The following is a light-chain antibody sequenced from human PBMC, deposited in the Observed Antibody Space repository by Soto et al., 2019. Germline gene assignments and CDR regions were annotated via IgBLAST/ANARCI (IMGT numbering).Light chain of an antibody. J-gene: IGKJ2*01. CDR1: QDIADD. CDR3: LQDYSFPYT. V-gene: IGKV1-6*01. Sequence: AIQMTQSPSSLSAYVGDRVTITCRASQDIADDLGWYQHKPGKAPKLPFYGVSGLQNGVPSRFSGSGSGTDFTLTISSLQPEDFATYYCLQDYSFPYTFGQGTNVEIK. CDR2: GVS.